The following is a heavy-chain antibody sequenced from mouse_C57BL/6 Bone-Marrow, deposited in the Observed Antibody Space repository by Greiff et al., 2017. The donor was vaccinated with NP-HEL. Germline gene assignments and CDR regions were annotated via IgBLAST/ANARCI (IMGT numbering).Heavy chain of an antibody. CDR3: ARHPRLEGFAD. J-gene: IGHJ3*01. D-gene: IGHD2-13*01. CDR2: ILPGSGRT. Sequence: QVQLQQSGAELMKPGASVQLSCTATGYTFTGYWIEWVKQRPGHGLEWIGEILPGSGRTNYNDNFKGKATFTADTSSNTAYMPLSSLTTEDSAIYYCARHPRLEGFADWGQGTLVTVSA. CDR1: GYTFTGYW. V-gene: IGHV1-9*01.